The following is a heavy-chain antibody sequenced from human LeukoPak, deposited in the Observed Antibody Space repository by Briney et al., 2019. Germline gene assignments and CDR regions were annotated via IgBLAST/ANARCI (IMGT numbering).Heavy chain of an antibody. CDR1: GFSFDDYA. J-gene: IGHJ3*02. D-gene: IGHD6-19*01. CDR2: ISWNSGSI. CDR3: AKDRGSGWRAFDI. Sequence: GGSLRLSCAASGFSFDDYAMHWVRHAPGKGLEWVSGISWNSGSIGYADSVKGRFTISRDNAKNSLYLQMNSLRAEDTALYYCAKDRGSGWRAFDIWGQGTMVTVSP. V-gene: IGHV3-9*01.